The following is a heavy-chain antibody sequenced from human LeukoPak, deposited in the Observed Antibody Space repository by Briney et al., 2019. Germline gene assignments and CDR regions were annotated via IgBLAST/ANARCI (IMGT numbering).Heavy chain of an antibody. V-gene: IGHV3-48*04. CDR2: ISSSGSTI. D-gene: IGHD6-13*01. CDR1: GFTFSTYG. CDR3: AAKHSSWYSGFDY. J-gene: IGHJ4*02. Sequence: GGSLRLSCAASGFTFSTYGMHWVRQAPGKGLEWVSYISSSGSTIYYADSVKGRFTISRDNAKNSLYLQMNSLRAEDTAVYYCAAKHSSWYSGFDYWGQGTLVTVSS.